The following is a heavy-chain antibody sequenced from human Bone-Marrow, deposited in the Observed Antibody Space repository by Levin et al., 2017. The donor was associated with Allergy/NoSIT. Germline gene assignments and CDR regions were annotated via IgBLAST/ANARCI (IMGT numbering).Heavy chain of an antibody. V-gene: IGHV4-34*01. Sequence: SQTLSLTCAFVGDSFRDYYWNWIRPSPGQGLEWIGEVIHSAGTTYNPSLRSRVTISLDTSRNQMSLKLTSVTAADTAVYYCARGFPGRSAATSHYSYYYGMDVWGQGTPVTVS. J-gene: IGHJ6*02. CDR2: VIHSAGT. D-gene: IGHD6-25*01. CDR1: GDSFRDYY. CDR3: ARGFPGRSAATSHYSYYYGMDV.